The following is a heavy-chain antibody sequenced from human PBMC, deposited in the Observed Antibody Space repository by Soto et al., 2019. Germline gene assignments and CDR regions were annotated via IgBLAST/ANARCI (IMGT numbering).Heavy chain of an antibody. CDR1: GGSISSYY. CDR3: ARDSPDDYDILTAQYSGVAFDI. J-gene: IGHJ3*02. V-gene: IGHV4-59*01. D-gene: IGHD3-9*01. CDR2: IYYSGST. Sequence: SETLSLTCTVSGGSISSYYWSWIRQPPGKGLEWIGYIYYSGSTNYNPSLKSRVTISVDTSKNQFSLKLSSVTAADTAVYYCARDSPDDYDILTAQYSGVAFDILGQGTLVT.